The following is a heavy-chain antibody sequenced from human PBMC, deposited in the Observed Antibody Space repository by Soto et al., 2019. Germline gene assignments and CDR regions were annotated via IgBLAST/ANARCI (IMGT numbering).Heavy chain of an antibody. CDR2: ISSSSSTV. CDR1: GFTFIRHS. CDR3: ARRGPRLEGYYNYAMDV. D-gene: IGHD3-3*01. Sequence: EEQLVESGGGLVQPGGSLRLSCEASGFTFIRHSMNWVRQAPGKGLEWVTYISSSSSTVYYADSVRGRFTIPRDNARNSLYLQMSSLRDEDTAVYYCARRGPRLEGYYNYAMDVWGQGTTVIVSS. V-gene: IGHV3-48*02. J-gene: IGHJ6*02.